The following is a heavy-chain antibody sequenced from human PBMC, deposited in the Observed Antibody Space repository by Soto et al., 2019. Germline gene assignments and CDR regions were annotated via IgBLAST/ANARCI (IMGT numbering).Heavy chain of an antibody. CDR3: ARSQTTVTSYDY. Sequence: SETLSLTCTVSGGSISSYYWSWIRQPPGRGLEWIGFIYYAGSTKYNPSLNSRVTISVDTSKNQFSLKLSSVTAADTAVYYCARSQTTVTSYDYWGQGALVTVSS. CDR2: IYYAGST. V-gene: IGHV4-59*12. CDR1: GGSISSYY. J-gene: IGHJ4*02. D-gene: IGHD4-17*01.